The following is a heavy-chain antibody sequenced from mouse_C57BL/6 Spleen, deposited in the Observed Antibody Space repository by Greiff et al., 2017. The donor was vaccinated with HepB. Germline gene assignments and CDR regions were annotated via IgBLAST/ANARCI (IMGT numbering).Heavy chain of an antibody. CDR3: TREELGPLDY. V-gene: IGHV1-15*01. CDR2: IDPETGGT. D-gene: IGHD4-1*01. Sequence: VKLKQSGAELVRPGASVTLSCKASGYTFTDYEMHWVKQTPVHGLEWIGAIDPETGGTAYNQKFKGKAILTADKSSSTAYMELRSLTSEDSAVYYCTREELGPLDYWGQGTTLTVSS. CDR1: GYTFTDYE. J-gene: IGHJ2*01.